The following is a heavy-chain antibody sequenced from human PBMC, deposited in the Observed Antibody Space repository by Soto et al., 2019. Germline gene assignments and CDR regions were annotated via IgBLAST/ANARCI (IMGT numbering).Heavy chain of an antibody. CDR2: ISAYYGNT. J-gene: IGHJ4*02. CDR3: ARHSGSYALNY. D-gene: IGHD1-26*01. CDR1: GYTFTSYG. Sequence: QVQLVQSGAEVKKPGASVKVSCKASGYTFTSYGISWVRQAPGQGLEWMGWISAYYGNTNYAQNLQGRVTMTTDTYTSTAHMELRSLRSDDTAVYYCARHSGSYALNYWGQGTLVTVSS. V-gene: IGHV1-18*01.